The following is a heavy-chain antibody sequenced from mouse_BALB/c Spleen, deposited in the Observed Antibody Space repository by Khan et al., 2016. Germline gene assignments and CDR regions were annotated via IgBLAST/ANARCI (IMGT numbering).Heavy chain of an antibody. CDR2: INPDSSTI. V-gene: IGHV4-1*02. CDR1: GFEFSRYW. CDR3: ADTLWDFDV. Sequence: EVKLLESGGGLVQPGGSLKLSCAASGFEFSRYWMSWVRQTPGKGLEWIGEINPDSSTINYTPSLKDKFIISRDNAKNTPYLQMSKVRSEDTALFYGADTLWDFDVWGAGTTVTVSS. J-gene: IGHJ1*01.